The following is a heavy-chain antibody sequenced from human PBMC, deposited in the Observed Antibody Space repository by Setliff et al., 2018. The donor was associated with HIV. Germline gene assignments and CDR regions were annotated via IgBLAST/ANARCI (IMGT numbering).Heavy chain of an antibody. V-gene: IGHV4-38-2*02. Sequence: SETLSLTCTVSGDFFSSDYYWGWIRQSPGKGLEWIGSIYYSGSTTNYNPSLKSRVTISVDTSKNQFSLKLSSVTAADTAVYYCARTPYSSSSDVWGQGTTVTVSS. D-gene: IGHD2-2*01. CDR3: ARTPYSSSSDV. J-gene: IGHJ6*02. CDR2: IYYSGSTT. CDR1: GDFFSSDYY.